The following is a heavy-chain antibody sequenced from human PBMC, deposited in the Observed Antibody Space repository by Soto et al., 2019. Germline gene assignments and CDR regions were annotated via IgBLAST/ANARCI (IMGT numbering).Heavy chain of an antibody. Sequence: ETLSLTCTVSGGSISSSSYYWGWIRQPPGKGLEWIGSIYHSGSTNYNPSLKSRVTISMDKSKNQFSLKLNSVTAADTAVYYCASNQDFYDSSGYYYWGQGTLVTVSS. D-gene: IGHD3-22*01. V-gene: IGHV4-39*07. J-gene: IGHJ4*02. CDR1: GGSISSSSYY. CDR2: IYHSGST. CDR3: ASNQDFYDSSGYYY.